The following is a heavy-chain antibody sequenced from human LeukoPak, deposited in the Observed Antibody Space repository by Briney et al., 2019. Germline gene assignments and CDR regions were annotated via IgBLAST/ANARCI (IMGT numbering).Heavy chain of an antibody. CDR1: GFTFGDYA. J-gene: IGHJ6*03. CDR3: TRDRGPYSSGWYYYYYMDV. Sequence: GGSLRLSCIASGFTFGDYAMSWVRQAPGKGLEWVGSIRSKAYGGTTEYAASVKGRFTISRDDSKSIAYLQMNSLKTEDTAVYYCTRDRGPYSSGWYYYYYMDVWGKGTTVTVSS. CDR2: IRSKAYGGTT. V-gene: IGHV3-49*04. D-gene: IGHD6-19*01.